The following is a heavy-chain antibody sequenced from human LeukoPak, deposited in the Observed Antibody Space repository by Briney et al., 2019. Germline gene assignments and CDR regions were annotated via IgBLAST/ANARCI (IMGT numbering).Heavy chain of an antibody. J-gene: IGHJ4*02. D-gene: IGHD5-18*01. CDR2: ISAYNGNT. V-gene: IGHV1-18*04. CDR3: ARDRAGYSYGPTWPIDY. CDR1: GYTFTSYG. Sequence: ASVKVSCKASGYTFTSYGISWVRQAPGQGLEWMGWISAYNGNTNYAQKLQGRVTMTTNTSTSTAYMELRSLRSDDTAVYYCARDRAGYSYGPTWPIDYWGQGTLVTVSS.